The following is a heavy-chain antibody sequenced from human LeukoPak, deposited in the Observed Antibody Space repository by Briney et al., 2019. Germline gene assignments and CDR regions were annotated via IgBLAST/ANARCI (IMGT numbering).Heavy chain of an antibody. J-gene: IGHJ3*02. D-gene: IGHD5-12*01. CDR1: GYTFTGYY. V-gene: IGHV1-2*06. CDR3: AIFVDIVVIDAFDI. Sequence: ASVKVSCKASGYTFTGYYMHWVRQAPGQGLEWMGRINPNSGGTNYAQKFQGRVTMTRDTSISTAYMELSRLRSDDTAVYYCAIFVDIVVIDAFDIWGQGTMVTVSS. CDR2: INPNSGGT.